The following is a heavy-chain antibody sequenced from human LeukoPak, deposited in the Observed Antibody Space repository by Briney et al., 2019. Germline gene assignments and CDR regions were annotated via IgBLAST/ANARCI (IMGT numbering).Heavy chain of an antibody. CDR3: ARGNIVVVIPDYFDY. J-gene: IGHJ4*02. D-gene: IGHD2-21*01. CDR2: ISAYNGNT. CDR1: GYAFTSYG. V-gene: IGHV1-18*01. Sequence: ASVKVSCKASGYAFTSYGISWVRQAPGQGLEWIGWISAYNGNTNYAQKLQGRVTMTTDTSTNTAYMELRSLRSDDTAVYYCARGNIVVVIPDYFDYWGQGTLVTVSS.